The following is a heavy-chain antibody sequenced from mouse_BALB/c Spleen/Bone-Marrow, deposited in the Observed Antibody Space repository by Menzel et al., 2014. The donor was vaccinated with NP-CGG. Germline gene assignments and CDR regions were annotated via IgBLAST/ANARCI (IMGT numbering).Heavy chain of an antibody. CDR1: GFNIKDTY. V-gene: IGHV14-3*02. CDR3: ARSGGHYGGAWSAY. Sequence: EVMLVESGAELVKPGASVKLSCAASGFNIKDTYIHWVKQRPEQGLEWIGRIDPANDNTKYDPKFQGKATITADTSSNTAYLQLIGLTSEDTAVYYCARSGGHYGGAWSAYWGQGTLITVSA. D-gene: IGHD1-2*01. CDR2: IDPANDNT. J-gene: IGHJ3*01.